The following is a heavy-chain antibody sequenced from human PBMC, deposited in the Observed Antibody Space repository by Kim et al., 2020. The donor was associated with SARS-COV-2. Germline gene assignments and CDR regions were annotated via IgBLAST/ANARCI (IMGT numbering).Heavy chain of an antibody. J-gene: IGHJ4*02. CDR3: AKDQARRWQLVSGRRGAHKYYFDY. Sequence: GGSLRLSCAASGFTFSSYGMHWVRQAPGKGLEWVAVISYDGSDKSYADSVKGRFTISRDNSKNTLYLQMNSLRAEDTAVYYCAKDQARRWQLVSGRRGAHKYYFDYWGQGTLVTVSS. D-gene: IGHD6-6*01. CDR2: ISYDGSDK. CDR1: GFTFSSYG. V-gene: IGHV3-30*18.